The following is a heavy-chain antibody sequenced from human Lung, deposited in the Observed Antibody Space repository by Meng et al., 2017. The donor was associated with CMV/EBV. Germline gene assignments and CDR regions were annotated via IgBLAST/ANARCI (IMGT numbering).Heavy chain of an antibody. J-gene: IGHJ6*02. D-gene: IGHD2-21*01. CDR1: GFSIDDYA. Sequence: GGSLRLXCAASGFSIDDYAMHWVRQAPGKGLEWVSGISWNSDNIAYADSVKGRFTISRDNARNSLYLQMNTLRIEDTAVYYCARDVSPRSSAYFAIYYFYALDVWGQGXTVTVSS. CDR3: ARDVSPRSSAYFAIYYFYALDV. CDR2: ISWNSDNI. V-gene: IGHV3-9*01.